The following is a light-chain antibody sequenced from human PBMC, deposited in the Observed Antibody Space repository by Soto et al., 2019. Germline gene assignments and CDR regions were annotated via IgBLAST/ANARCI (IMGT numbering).Light chain of an antibody. Sequence: QSVLTQPPSASGTPGQRVTISCSGSSSNIGSNTVNWYQQLPGTAPKLLIYSNNQRPSGVPDRFSGSKSGTSASLAISGPQSEDEADYYCAAWDDSLNGQNWVFGGGTKLTVL. J-gene: IGLJ3*02. V-gene: IGLV1-44*01. CDR1: SSNIGSNT. CDR3: AAWDDSLNGQNWV. CDR2: SNN.